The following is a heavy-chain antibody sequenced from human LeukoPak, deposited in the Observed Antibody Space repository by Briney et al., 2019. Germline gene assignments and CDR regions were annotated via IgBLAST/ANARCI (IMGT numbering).Heavy chain of an antibody. D-gene: IGHD2-15*01. Sequence: SETLSLTCAVYGGSFRGYYWSWIRQPPGKGLEWIGEINHSGSTNYNPSLKSRVTISVDTSKNQFSLKLSSVTAADTAVYYCAGLIGLYYFDYWGQGTLVTVSS. CDR2: INHSGST. CDR3: AGLIGLYYFDY. V-gene: IGHV4-34*01. J-gene: IGHJ4*02. CDR1: GGSFRGYY.